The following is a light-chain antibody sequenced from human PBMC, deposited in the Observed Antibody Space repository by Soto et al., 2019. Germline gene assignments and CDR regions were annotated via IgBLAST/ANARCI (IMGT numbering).Light chain of an antibody. CDR2: DVS. CDR1: SSDVGIYNY. J-gene: IGLJ2*01. Sequence: QSALTQPRSVSGSPGQSVTISCTGTSSDVGIYNYVSWYQQHPGKAPKLMIYDVSERPSGVPDRFSGSKSGNTASLTISGLQAEDEADYYCRSYAGSYTLVFGGGTKPTVL. CDR3: RSYAGSYTLV. V-gene: IGLV2-11*01.